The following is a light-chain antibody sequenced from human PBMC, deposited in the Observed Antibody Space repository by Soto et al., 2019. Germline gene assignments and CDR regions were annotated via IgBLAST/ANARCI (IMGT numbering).Light chain of an antibody. CDR1: HSVSSSY. J-gene: IGKJ3*01. V-gene: IGKV3-20*01. CDR2: GAS. Sequence: EIGLTQSTGTLSLSPWERATLSCRASHSVSSSYLAWYQQQPGKAPRLLIYGASSRATGIPDSVSGSGSGTDFALTISSLEPADFAVYYCQQYGSSPLVTFGPGTKVAI. CDR3: QQYGSSPLVT.